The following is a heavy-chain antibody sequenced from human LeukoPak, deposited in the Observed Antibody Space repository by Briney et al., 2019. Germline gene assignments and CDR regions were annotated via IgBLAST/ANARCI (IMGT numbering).Heavy chain of an antibody. CDR3: ARGPPLEWLFLDY. D-gene: IGHD3-3*01. V-gene: IGHV4-61*05. Sequence: SETLSLTCTVSGGSISSRSYYWGWIRQPPGKGLEWIGYIYYSGSTNYNPSLKSRVTISVDTSKNQFSLKLSSVTAADTAVYYCARGPPLEWLFLDYWGQGTLVTVSS. CDR1: GGSISSRSYY. CDR2: IYYSGST. J-gene: IGHJ4*02.